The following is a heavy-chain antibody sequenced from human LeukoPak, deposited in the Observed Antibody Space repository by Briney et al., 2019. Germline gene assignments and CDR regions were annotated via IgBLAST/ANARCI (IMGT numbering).Heavy chain of an antibody. V-gene: IGHV5-51*01. CDR3: ARPLRYCSGGSCYSDAFDI. J-gene: IGHJ3*02. D-gene: IGHD2-15*01. Sequence: GESLKISCKGSGYSFTSYWIGWVRQMPGKGLEWMGIIYPGDSDTRYSPSFQGQVTISADKSISTAYLQWSSLKASDTAMYYCARPLRYCSGGSCYSDAFDIWGQGTMVTVSS. CDR1: GYSFTSYW. CDR2: IYPGDSDT.